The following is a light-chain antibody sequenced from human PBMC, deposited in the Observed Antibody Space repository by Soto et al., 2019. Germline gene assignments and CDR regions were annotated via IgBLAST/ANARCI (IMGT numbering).Light chain of an antibody. CDR1: QSVRSY. Sequence: EIVMAQSPATLSLSPGERVTLTCRASQSVRSYLAWYQQKPGQAPRLLIYDASNRATGIPARFSGSGSGTEFTLTISSLEPEDFAVYYCQQCDNWPVTFGQGTRVEIK. CDR3: QQCDNWPVT. CDR2: DAS. J-gene: IGKJ5*01. V-gene: IGKV3-11*01.